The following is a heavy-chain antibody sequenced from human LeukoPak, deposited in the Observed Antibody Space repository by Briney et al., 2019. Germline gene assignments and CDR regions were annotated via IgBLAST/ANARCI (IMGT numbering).Heavy chain of an antibody. D-gene: IGHD4-17*01. V-gene: IGHV3-30*02. CDR2: IRYDGTKQ. J-gene: IGHJ6*02. CDR3: AKDLESTVTYYYYGMDV. CDR1: GFTFSSYG. Sequence: GGSLRLSCAASGFTFSSYGMHWVRQAPGKGLEWVSLIRYDGTKQYYADSVKGRFTISRDNSKNTLFLQMNSLRAEDTAVYYCAKDLESTVTYYYYGMDVWGQGTTVTVSS.